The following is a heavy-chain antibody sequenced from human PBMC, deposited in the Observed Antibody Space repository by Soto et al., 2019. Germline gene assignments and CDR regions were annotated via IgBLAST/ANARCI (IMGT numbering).Heavy chain of an antibody. Sequence: SETLSLTCTVSGGSISSSSYYWGWIRQPPGKGLEWIGSIYYSGSTYYNPSLKGRVTISVDTSKNQFSLKLSSVTAADTAVYYCARPEGDYDSYFDYWGQGTLVTVSS. J-gene: IGHJ4*02. CDR1: GGSISSSSYY. D-gene: IGHD4-17*01. V-gene: IGHV4-39*01. CDR3: ARPEGDYDSYFDY. CDR2: IYYSGST.